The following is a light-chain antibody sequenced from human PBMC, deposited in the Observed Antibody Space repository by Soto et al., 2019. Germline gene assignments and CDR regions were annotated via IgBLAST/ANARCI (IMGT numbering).Light chain of an antibody. CDR2: SNN. CDR3: AAWHDSLNGPL. J-gene: IGLJ2*01. V-gene: IGLV1-44*01. Sequence: QSVLTQPPSASGTPGQRVTISCSGSSSNIGSDTVKWYQHLPGTAPKLLIYSNNQRPAGVADRFSGPKSGTSASLAISGLQSEAEADSYCAAWHDSLNGPLLGGGTKLIVL. CDR1: SSNIGSDT.